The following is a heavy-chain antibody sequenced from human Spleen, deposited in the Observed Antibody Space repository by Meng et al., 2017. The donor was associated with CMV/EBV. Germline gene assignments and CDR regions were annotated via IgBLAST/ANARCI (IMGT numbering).Heavy chain of an antibody. D-gene: IGHD5-24*01. CDR3: ARQFGGYNSIRILDY. CDR2: INHSGST. Sequence: QGHLQQWGRGLLTPSGTLSLTGASYGGSFSGYYWSWFRQPPGKGLEWIGEINHSGSTNYNPSLKSRVTISVDTSKNQFSLKLSSVTAADTAVYYCARQFGGYNSIRILDYWGQGTLVTVSS. J-gene: IGHJ4*02. V-gene: IGHV4-34*01. CDR1: GGSFSGYY.